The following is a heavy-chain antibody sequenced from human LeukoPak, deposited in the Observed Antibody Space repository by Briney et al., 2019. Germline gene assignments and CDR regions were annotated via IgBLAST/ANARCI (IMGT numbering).Heavy chain of an antibody. CDR2: ISAYNGNT. CDR3: ARENYNWFDP. CDR1: GGTFSSYA. Sequence: GASVKVSCKASGGTFSSYAISWVRQAPGQGLEWMGWISAYNGNTNYAQKLQGRVTMTTDTSTSTAYMELRSLRSDDTAVYYCARENYNWFDPWGQGTLVTVSS. D-gene: IGHD1-7*01. J-gene: IGHJ5*02. V-gene: IGHV1-18*01.